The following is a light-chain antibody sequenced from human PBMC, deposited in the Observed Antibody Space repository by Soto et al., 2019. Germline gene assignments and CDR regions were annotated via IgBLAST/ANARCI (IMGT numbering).Light chain of an antibody. CDR1: QSISSW. CDR3: QQYNSYSWT. Sequence: DIQMTQCPSTLSASVGDRVTITCRASQSISSWLAWYQQKPGKAPKLLIYDASRLESGVPSRFSGSGSGTEFTLTISSLQPDDFATYYCQQYNSYSWTFGQGTKVEIK. V-gene: IGKV1-5*01. J-gene: IGKJ1*01. CDR2: DAS.